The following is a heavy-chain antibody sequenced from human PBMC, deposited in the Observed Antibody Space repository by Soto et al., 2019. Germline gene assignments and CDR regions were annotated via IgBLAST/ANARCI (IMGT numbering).Heavy chain of an antibody. CDR3: ARVPSSGWPYFIDY. Sequence: PGGSLRLSCAASGFTLSCYVMNWLRQAPGKGLEWISCIGSSSVTIFHADSVKGRFTISRDSAKNSLYLQMNSLRDEDTAMYYCARVPSSGWPYFIDYWGLGNLVTVS. D-gene: IGHD6-19*01. CDR1: GFTLSCYV. V-gene: IGHV3-48*02. J-gene: IGHJ4*02. CDR2: IGSSSVTI.